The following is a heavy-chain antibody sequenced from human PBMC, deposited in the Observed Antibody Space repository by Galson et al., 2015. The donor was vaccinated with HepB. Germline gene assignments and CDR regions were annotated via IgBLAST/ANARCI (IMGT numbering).Heavy chain of an antibody. CDR3: ARYSSTMAFDY. CDR2: INPSGDSA. Sequence: SVKVSCKASGYTFTSYYMFWVRQAPGQGLEWMGLINPSGDSATYSQKFQGTVTMTRDTSTSTVYMGLSSLRSEDTAVYYCARYSSTMAFDYWGQGTLVTVSS. V-gene: IGHV1-46*01. CDR1: GYTFTSYY. J-gene: IGHJ4*02. D-gene: IGHD2-2*01.